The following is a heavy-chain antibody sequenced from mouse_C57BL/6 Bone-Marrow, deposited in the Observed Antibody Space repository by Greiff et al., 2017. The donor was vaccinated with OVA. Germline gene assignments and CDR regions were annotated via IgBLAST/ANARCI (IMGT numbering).Heavy chain of an antibody. CDR1: GYSITSGYY. V-gene: IGHV3-6*01. D-gene: IGHD1-1*02. Sequence: EVKLQESGPGLVKPSQSLSLTCSVTGYSITSGYYWNWIRQFPGNKLEWMGYISYDGSNNYNPSLKNRISITRDTSKNQFFLKLNSVTTEDTATYYCARENGYWYFDVWGTGTTVTVSS. J-gene: IGHJ1*03. CDR3: ARENGYWYFDV. CDR2: ISYDGSN.